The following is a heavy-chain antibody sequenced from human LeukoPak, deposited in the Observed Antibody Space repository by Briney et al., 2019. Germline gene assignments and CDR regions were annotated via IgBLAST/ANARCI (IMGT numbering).Heavy chain of an antibody. CDR1: AGSISSYY. V-gene: IGHV4-59*01. J-gene: IGHJ6*04. D-gene: IGHD3-10*01. Sequence: SETLSLTCTVSAGSISSYYWSWIRQPPGKGLEWIGYIYYSGSTNYNPSLKSRVTISVDTSKKQFSLKLSSVTAADTAVYYCARNYYGSGTMDVWGKGTTVTISS. CDR2: IYYSGST. CDR3: ARNYYGSGTMDV.